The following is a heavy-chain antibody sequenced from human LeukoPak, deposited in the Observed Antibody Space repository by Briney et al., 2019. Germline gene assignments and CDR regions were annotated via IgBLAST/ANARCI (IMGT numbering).Heavy chain of an antibody. Sequence: PGGSLRLSCATSGFTFDDYGMSWVRQAPGKGLEWVSGINWNGGSTGYADSVKGRFTISRDNAKNSLYLQMNSLRAEDTAVYYCAKGGTAMPKPFDPWGQGTLVTVSS. CDR1: GFTFDDYG. D-gene: IGHD5-18*01. CDR3: AKGGTAMPKPFDP. V-gene: IGHV3-20*04. CDR2: INWNGGST. J-gene: IGHJ5*02.